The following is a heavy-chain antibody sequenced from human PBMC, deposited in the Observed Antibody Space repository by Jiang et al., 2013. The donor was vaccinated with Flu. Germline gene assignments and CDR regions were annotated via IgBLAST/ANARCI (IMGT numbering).Heavy chain of an antibody. V-gene: IGHV1-69*01. J-gene: IGHJ4*02. CDR1: GGTFSSYA. D-gene: IGHD5-18*01. CDR2: IIPIFGTE. Sequence: GGTFSSYAISWVRQAPGQGLEWMGGIIPIFGTENYAQKFQGRVTITVDGSTSTAYMELNSLTSEDTAVYYCARGVGGYSHGYILYWGQGTLVTVSS. CDR3: ARGVGGYSHGYILY.